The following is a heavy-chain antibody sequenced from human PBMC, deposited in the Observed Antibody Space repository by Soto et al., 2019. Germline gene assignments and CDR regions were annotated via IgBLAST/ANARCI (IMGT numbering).Heavy chain of an antibody. V-gene: IGHV1-2*04. CDR1: GYTFTGYY. Sequence: VASVKVSCKASGYTFTGYYMHWVRQAPGQGLEWMGWINPNSGGTNYAQKFQGWVTMTRDTSISTAYMELSRLRSDDTAVYYCARDPRGLYDSSGYPLDYWGQGTLVTVSS. CDR2: INPNSGGT. CDR3: ARDPRGLYDSSGYPLDY. J-gene: IGHJ4*02. D-gene: IGHD3-22*01.